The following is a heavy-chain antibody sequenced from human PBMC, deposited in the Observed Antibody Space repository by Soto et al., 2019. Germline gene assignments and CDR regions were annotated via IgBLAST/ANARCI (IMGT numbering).Heavy chain of an antibody. D-gene: IGHD6-13*01. V-gene: IGHV4-4*02. Sequence: QVQLQESGPGLVKPSGTLSLTCVVSGSFISTTNWWNWVRQSPGKGLECIGEVFHSGTTNYNPSLQSRITISIDKSTNQFSLRLNSVTAADSAVYYCARMGSGSWRGYLDLWGRGTLVTVSS. CDR3: ARMGSGSWRGYLDL. CDR1: GSFISTTNW. J-gene: IGHJ2*01. CDR2: VFHSGTT.